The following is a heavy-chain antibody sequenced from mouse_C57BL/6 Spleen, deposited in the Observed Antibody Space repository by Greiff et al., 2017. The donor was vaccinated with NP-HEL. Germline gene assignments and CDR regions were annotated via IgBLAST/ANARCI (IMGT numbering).Heavy chain of an antibody. J-gene: IGHJ4*01. CDR1: GFTFSSYT. CDR2: ISGGGGNT. D-gene: IGHD2-4*01. V-gene: IGHV5-9*01. Sequence: EVKLMESGGGLVKPGGSLKLSCAASGFTFSSYTMSWVRQTPEKRLEWVATISGGGGNTYYPDSVKGRFTISRDNAKNTLYLQMSSLRSEDAALYYCARYDYDRAMDYWGQGTSVTVSS. CDR3: ARYDYDRAMDY.